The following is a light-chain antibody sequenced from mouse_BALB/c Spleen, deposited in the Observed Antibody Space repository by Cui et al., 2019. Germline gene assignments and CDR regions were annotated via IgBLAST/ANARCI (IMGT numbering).Light chain of an antibody. J-gene: IGKJ1*01. CDR3: QQWSGYPT. Sequence: ENVLTQSPAIMAASPGEKVTMTCSASSSVSSSNLHWYQQKSGTSNKFLIYRTSNLASEAPAPCSGSGSGTSYSLTISSVEAEDAATYYCQQWSGYPTFGGGTKLEIK. CDR1: SSVSSSN. V-gene: IGKV4-81*01. CDR2: RTS.